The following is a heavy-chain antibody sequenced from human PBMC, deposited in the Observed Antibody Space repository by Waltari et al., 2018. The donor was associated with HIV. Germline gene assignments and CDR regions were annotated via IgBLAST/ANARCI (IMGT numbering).Heavy chain of an antibody. D-gene: IGHD1-26*01. CDR2: INHSGSP. V-gene: IGHV4-34*02. J-gene: IGHJ4*02. CDR3: ARNRIMGDGQQYGH. Sequence: QVQLQQWGAGLLKPSETLSLPCAVPGGSFIGYYWSWIRQPPGKGLEWIGEINHSGSPSYHPSLKSRVTIAVDTSKEQFFLKLSSVTAADTAVYYCARNRIMGDGQQYGHWGQGTLVTVSS. CDR1: GGSFIGYY.